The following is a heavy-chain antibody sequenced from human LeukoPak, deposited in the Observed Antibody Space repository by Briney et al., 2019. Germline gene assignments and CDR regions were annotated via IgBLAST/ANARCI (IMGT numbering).Heavy chain of an antibody. J-gene: IGHJ4*02. V-gene: IGHV3-11*03. CDR1: GFTFSDYY. Sequence: GSLRLSCAASGFTFSDYYMSWLRQAPGKGLEWVSYISSSSSYTNYADSVKGRFTISRDNAKNSLYLQMNSLRAEDTAVYYCARRNIAVAGTDYWGQGTLVTVSS. D-gene: IGHD6-19*01. CDR2: ISSSSSYT. CDR3: ARRNIAVAGTDY.